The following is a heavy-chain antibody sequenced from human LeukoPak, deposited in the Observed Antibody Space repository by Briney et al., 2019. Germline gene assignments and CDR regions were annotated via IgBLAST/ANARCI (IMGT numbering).Heavy chain of an antibody. Sequence: ASVKVSCKASGYTFTSYGISWVRQAPGQGLEWMGWISAYNGNTNYAQKLQGRVTMTTDTSTSTAYMELRSLRSGDTAVYYCARGVPLGYCTYGVCYPPYYFDYWGQGTLVTASS. V-gene: IGHV1-18*01. J-gene: IGHJ4*02. CDR2: ISAYNGNT. CDR3: ARGVPLGYCTYGVCYPPYYFDY. D-gene: IGHD2-8*01. CDR1: GYTFTSYG.